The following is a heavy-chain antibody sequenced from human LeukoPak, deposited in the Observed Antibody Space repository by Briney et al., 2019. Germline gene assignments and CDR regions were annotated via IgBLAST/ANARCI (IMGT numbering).Heavy chain of an antibody. CDR2: IKQDGNEK. CDR1: RFTFSSYW. V-gene: IGHV3-7*05. Sequence: PGGSLRLSCEASRFTFSSYWMSWVRQAPGKGLEWVANIKQDGNEKYYVDSVKGRFTISRDNAKNSLYLQTNSLRVEDTAVYYCARDYHGHFEYWGQGTLVTVSS. J-gene: IGHJ4*02. D-gene: IGHD2-2*01. CDR3: ARDYHGHFEY.